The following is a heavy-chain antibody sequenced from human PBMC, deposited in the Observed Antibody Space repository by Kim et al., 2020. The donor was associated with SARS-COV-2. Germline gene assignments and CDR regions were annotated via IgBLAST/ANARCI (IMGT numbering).Heavy chain of an antibody. CDR2: INPNSGGT. CDR3: ARDGYSYGAWFDP. CDR1: GYTFTGYY. V-gene: IGHV1-2*02. J-gene: IGHJ5*02. Sequence: ASVKVSCKASGYTFTGYYMHWVRQAPGQGLEWMGWINPNSGGTNYAQKFQGRVTMTRDTSISTAYMELSSLRSDETAVYYCARDGYSYGAWFDPWGQGTLVTVSS. D-gene: IGHD5-18*01.